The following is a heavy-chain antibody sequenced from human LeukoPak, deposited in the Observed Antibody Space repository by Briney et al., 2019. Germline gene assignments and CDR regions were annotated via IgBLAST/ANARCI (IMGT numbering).Heavy chain of an antibody. CDR1: GASVTNIDYY. CDR3: ARGRWFDP. J-gene: IGHJ5*02. Sequence: SESLSLTCSVSGASVTNIDYYWSWTRQPPGKGLECIGFIHYTESTDYNPSLKSRVTISVDTSKNQFSLKLISVTAADTAVYYCARGRWFDPWGQGTLVTVSS. V-gene: IGHV4-61*08. CDR2: IHYTEST.